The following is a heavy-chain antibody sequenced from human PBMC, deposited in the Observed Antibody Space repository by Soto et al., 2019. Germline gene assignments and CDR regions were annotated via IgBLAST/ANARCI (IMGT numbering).Heavy chain of an antibody. Sequence: QVQLVESGGGVVQPGRSLRLSCATSGFTFSSYALHWXXXXXXXXLEWVAQISYDGVSKYHADSVQGRFTISRDSFKXXXXXXXXXXXXXXXXXXXXXXXXXXXXXYYYDTSDTSWGQGTLVSVSS. CDR1: GFTFSSYA. V-gene: IGHV3-30-3*01. CDR3: XXXXXXXXXYYYDTSDTS. CDR2: ISYDGVSK. J-gene: IGHJ5*02. D-gene: IGHD3-22*01.